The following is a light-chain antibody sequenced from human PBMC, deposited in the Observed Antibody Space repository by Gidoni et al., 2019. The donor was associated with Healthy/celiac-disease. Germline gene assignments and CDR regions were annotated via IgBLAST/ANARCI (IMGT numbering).Light chain of an antibody. V-gene: IGKV1-9*01. CDR3: QQLNSYRSLT. Sequence: DIQLTQSPSFLSASVGDRVTITCRASQGISSYLAWYQQKPGKAPKLLIHAASTLQSGVPSRFSGSGSGTEFTLTISSLQPEDFATYYCQQLNSYRSLTFXGXTKVEIK. CDR2: AAS. J-gene: IGKJ4*01. CDR1: QGISSY.